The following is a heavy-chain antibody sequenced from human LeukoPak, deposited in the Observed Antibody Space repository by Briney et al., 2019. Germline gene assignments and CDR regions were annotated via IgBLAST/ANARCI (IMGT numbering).Heavy chain of an antibody. D-gene: IGHD1-26*01. J-gene: IGHJ5*02. Sequence: GGPLRLFCEASGLPFSGYSMKWLRQAPGGSLEGVSSISSWRTYIYYADSVKGRFTVSRDNAKNSLFLKVKGLSCVDRAEFYFARDASLGSVGRRLDPWGQGTRVTVSS. CDR3: ARDASLGSVGRRLDP. CDR1: GLPFSGYS. V-gene: IGHV3-21*04. CDR2: ISSWRTYI.